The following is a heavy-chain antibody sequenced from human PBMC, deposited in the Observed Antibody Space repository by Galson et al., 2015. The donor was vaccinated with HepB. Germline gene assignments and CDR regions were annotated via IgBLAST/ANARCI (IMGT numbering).Heavy chain of an antibody. J-gene: IGHJ3*02. CDR1: GGTFSSYA. D-gene: IGHD6-13*01. CDR3: ARDSQIAAAGTDAFDI. CDR2: IIPIFGTA. V-gene: IGHV1-69*13. Sequence: SVKVSCKASGGTFSSYAISWVRQAPGQGLEWMGGIIPIFGTANYAQTFQGRVTITADESTSTAYMQLSSLRSEETAVYYCARDSQIAAAGTDAFDIWGQGTMVTVSS.